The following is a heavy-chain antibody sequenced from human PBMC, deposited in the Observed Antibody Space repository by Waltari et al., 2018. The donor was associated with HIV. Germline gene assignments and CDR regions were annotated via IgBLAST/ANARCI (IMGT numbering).Heavy chain of an antibody. J-gene: IGHJ6*02. D-gene: IGHD3-3*01. CDR2: INPSGGTR. V-gene: IGHV1-46*01. CDR1: GYTFTSYY. Sequence: QLQLVQSGAEVKKPGASVKVSCKASGYTFTSYYIHWVRQAPGQGLEWMGIINPSGGTRRYAQKFQGRVTMTRDTSTRTFYMELSSLGSEDTAVYYCARDEGGGEYNDFWSGLDYYGMDVWGQGTTVTVSS. CDR3: ARDEGGGEYNDFWSGLDYYGMDV.